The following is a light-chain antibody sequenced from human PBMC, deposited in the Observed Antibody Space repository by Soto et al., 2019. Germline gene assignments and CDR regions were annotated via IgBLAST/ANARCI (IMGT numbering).Light chain of an antibody. V-gene: IGKV3-15*01. J-gene: IGKJ1*01. CDR3: QQYYNWPRT. CDR1: QIISIS. CDR2: YKS. Sequence: TLSVSAGERATLSFRASQIISISLAWYQQKPGQAPRLLIYYKSTRATGIPARFSGSGSGTDFTLTISSLQSEDFAVYYCQQYYNWPRTFGQGTKVDIK.